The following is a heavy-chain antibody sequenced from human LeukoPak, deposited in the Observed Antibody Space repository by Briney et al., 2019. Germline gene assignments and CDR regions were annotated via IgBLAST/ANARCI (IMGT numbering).Heavy chain of an antibody. CDR2: ISNAGSVI. Sequence: TGGSLRLSCAASGSTFRSHTMNWVRQAPGKGLEWISYISNAGSVIYYADSVKGRFTISRDNAKKSLYLQMNSLRAEDTAVYYCATHIFSELRYFDWSANEWGQGTLVTVSS. CDR1: GSTFRSHT. J-gene: IGHJ4*02. D-gene: IGHD3-9*01. CDR3: ATHIFSELRYFDWSANE. V-gene: IGHV3-48*04.